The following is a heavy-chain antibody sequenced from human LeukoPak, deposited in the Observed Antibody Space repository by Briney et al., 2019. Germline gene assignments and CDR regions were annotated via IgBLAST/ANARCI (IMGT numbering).Heavy chain of an antibody. J-gene: IGHJ6*03. CDR2: ISSSGSTI. Sequence: GGSLRLSCAASGFTFSSYSMNWVRQAPGKGLEWVSYISSSGSTIYYADSVKGRFTISRDNAKNPLYLQITSLRAEDTAVYYCARRDYYNYYMDVWGKGTTVTISS. CDR3: ARRDYYNYYMDV. CDR1: GFTFSSYS. V-gene: IGHV3-48*04.